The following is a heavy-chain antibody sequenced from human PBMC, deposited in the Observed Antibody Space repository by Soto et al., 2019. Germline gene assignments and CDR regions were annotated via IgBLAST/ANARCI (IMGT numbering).Heavy chain of an antibody. J-gene: IGHJ6*02. Sequence: QVQLVQSGAEVKKPGASVKVSCKASGYSFTDYHIHWVRQAPGKGLEWLGRINPKSGGTSTAQKFQGWVTMTTDTSISTASMALTRLTSDDTAIYYCARGDSTDCSNGVCSFFYNHDMDVWGQGTTVTVSS. V-gene: IGHV1-2*04. CDR1: GYSFTDYH. CDR3: ARGDSTDCSNGVCSFFYNHDMDV. CDR2: INPKSGGT. D-gene: IGHD2-8*01.